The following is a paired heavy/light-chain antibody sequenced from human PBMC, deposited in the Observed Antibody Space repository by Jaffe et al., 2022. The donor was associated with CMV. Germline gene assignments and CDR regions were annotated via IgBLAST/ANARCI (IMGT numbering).Light chain of an antibody. CDR3: QQYVTSPYT. J-gene: IGKJ2*01. V-gene: IGKV3-20*01. CDR2: GAS. CDR1: QSVSSSY. Sequence: EIVLTQSPGTLSLSPGERATLSCRTSQSVSSSYLAWYQQRPGQAPRLLIYGASNRATGIPDRFSGSGSGTDFTLTISRLEPEDFAVYYCQQYVTSPYTFGQGTKLEIK.
Heavy chain of an antibody. V-gene: IGHV3-15*01. J-gene: IGHJ6*03. CDR1: GFTFNIAW. D-gene: IGHD6-19*01. Sequence: EVQLVESGGGLVKPGGSLRLSCAASGFTFNIAWMSWVRQAPGEGLEWVGRIRSETDGETADYAAPVKGRFTISRDDSTNTLFLQMDSLKTEDTAVYYCATLKRGWLCMDVWGKGTAVTVSS. CDR2: IRSETDGETA. CDR3: ATLKRGWLCMDV.